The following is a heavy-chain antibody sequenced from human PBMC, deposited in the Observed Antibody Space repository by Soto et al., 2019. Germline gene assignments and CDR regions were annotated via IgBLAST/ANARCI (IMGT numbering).Heavy chain of an antibody. J-gene: IGHJ3*02. CDR1: GGSISSYY. CDR3: ARDQDISRASDI. V-gene: IGHV4-59*01. Sequence: SETLSLTCTVSGGSISSYYWSWIRQPPGKGLEWIGYIYYSGSTNYNPSLKSRVTISVDTSKNQFSLKLSSVTAADTAVYYCARDQDISRASDIWGQG. D-gene: IGHD2-15*01. CDR2: IYYSGST.